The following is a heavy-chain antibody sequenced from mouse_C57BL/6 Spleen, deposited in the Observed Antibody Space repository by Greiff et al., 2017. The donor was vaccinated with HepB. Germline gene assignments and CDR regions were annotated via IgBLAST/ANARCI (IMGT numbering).Heavy chain of an antibody. CDR3: ARPYDYDTGFAY. D-gene: IGHD2-4*01. Sequence: EVHLVESGGGLVKPGGSLKLSCAASGFTFSSYAMSWVRQTPEKRLEWVATISDGGSYTYYPDNVKGRFTISRDNAKNNLYLQMSHLKSEDTAMYYCARPYDYDTGFAYWGQGTLVTVSA. CDR1: GFTFSSYA. J-gene: IGHJ3*01. CDR2: ISDGGSYT. V-gene: IGHV5-4*01.